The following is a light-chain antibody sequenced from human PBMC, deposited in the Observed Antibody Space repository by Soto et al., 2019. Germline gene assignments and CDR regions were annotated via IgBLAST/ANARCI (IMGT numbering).Light chain of an antibody. CDR3: QQYGSSPLT. V-gene: IGKV3-20*01. CDR1: QSVSSSY. CDR2: GAS. J-gene: IGKJ4*01. Sequence: IVLTQSPGTLSLSPGERATLSCRASQSVSSSYLARYQQKPGQAPRLLIYGASSRATGIPDRFSASGSGADFTLTISRLEPEDFAVYYCQQYGSSPLTFGGGTKVEIK.